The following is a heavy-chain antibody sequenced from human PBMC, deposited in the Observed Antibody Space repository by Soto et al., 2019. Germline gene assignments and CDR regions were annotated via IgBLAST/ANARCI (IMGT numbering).Heavy chain of an antibody. V-gene: IGHV3-23*01. D-gene: IGHD5-12*01. Sequence: YLRLSCATSGFTFNNYAMTLVRQGPGKGLEWVSSISGAGVSTYFADPVKGRFTISRDNSKNTLYLQMNSLRAEDTAVYYCAKVFRGYSGYIQYWGQGTLVTVSS. CDR2: ISGAGVST. CDR3: AKVFRGYSGYIQY. J-gene: IGHJ4*02. CDR1: GFTFNNYA.